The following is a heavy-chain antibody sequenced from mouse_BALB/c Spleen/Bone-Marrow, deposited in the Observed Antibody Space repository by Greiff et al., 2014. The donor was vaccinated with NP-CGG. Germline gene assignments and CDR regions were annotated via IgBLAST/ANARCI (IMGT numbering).Heavy chain of an antibody. CDR1: GYSFTGYT. CDR2: INPYNGGT. V-gene: IGHV1-26*01. CDR3: AREEGYDEGEYFDV. Sequence: EVKLMESGPELVKPGASMKISCKAYGYSFTGYTMNWVKQSHGKNLEWIGLINPYNGGTSYNQKFKGKATLTVDKSSSTAYMELLSLTSEDSAVYYCAREEGYDEGEYFDVWGAGTTVTVSS. D-gene: IGHD2-14*01. J-gene: IGHJ1*01.